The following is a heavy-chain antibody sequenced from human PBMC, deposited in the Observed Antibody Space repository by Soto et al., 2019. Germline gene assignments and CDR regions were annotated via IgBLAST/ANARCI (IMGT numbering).Heavy chain of an antibody. V-gene: IGHV1-18*01. D-gene: IGHD3-10*01. CDR1: GYTFTSYG. CDR2: ISAYNGNT. Sequence: ASVKVSCKASGYTFTSYGISWVRQAPGQGLEWMGWISAYNGNTNYAQKLQGRVTMTTDTSTSTAYMELRSLRSDDTAVYYCARDGAAWFGELPNDAFDIWGQGTMVTVSS. CDR3: ARDGAAWFGELPNDAFDI. J-gene: IGHJ3*02.